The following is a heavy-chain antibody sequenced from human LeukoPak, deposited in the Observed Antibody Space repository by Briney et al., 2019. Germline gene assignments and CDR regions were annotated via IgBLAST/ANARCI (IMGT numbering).Heavy chain of an antibody. CDR1: GFTFSQYA. D-gene: IGHD3-3*01. J-gene: IGHJ5*02. Sequence: GGSLRLSCVASGFTFSQYAMHWVRQVPGKGLEWVAIIWRDGSTEKYVDSVKGRFTISRENAKNSLYLQMNSLRAGDTAVYYCTRGVEGGLGPWGQGTLVTVSS. CDR2: IWRDGSTE. V-gene: IGHV3-33*01. CDR3: TRGVEGGLGP.